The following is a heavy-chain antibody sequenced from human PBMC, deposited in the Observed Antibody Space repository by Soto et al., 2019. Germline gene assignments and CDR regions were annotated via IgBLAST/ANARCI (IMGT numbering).Heavy chain of an antibody. CDR3: ASCGGDCYYDAFDI. Sequence: HPGGSLRLSCAASGFTFSDHYMDWVRQAPGKGLEWVGRTRNKANSYTTEYAASVKGRFTISRDDSKNSLYLQMNSLKTEDTAVYYCASCGGDCYYDAFDIWGQGTMVTVSS. CDR1: GFTFSDHY. V-gene: IGHV3-72*01. CDR2: TRNKANSYTT. D-gene: IGHD2-21*02. J-gene: IGHJ3*02.